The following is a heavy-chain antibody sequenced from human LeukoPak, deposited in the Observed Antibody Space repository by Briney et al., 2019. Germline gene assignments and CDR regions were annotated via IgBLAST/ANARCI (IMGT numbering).Heavy chain of an antibody. Sequence: ASVKVSCKASGYTFTIYYMHWVRQAPGQGLEWMGHINPNSGATEYEEKFKGRVTMTRDTSISTAYMEVSSLISDDTAVYYCTRGRALGSTLYTEAFWGQGTPVTVSS. CDR1: GYTFTIYY. V-gene: IGHV1-2*06. CDR3: TRGRALGSTLYTEAF. D-gene: IGHD2/OR15-2a*01. CDR2: INPNSGAT. J-gene: IGHJ4*02.